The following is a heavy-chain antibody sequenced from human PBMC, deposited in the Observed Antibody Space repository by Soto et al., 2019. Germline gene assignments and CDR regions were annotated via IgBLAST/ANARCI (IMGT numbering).Heavy chain of an antibody. D-gene: IGHD6-19*01. CDR3: AKDSSGWYSDY. Sequence: LRLSCAASGFTFTSYAMSWVRQAPGKGLEWVSAISTSGGSTYYADSVKGRFTISRDNSKNTLYLQMNSLRAEDTAVYYCAKDSSGWYSDYWGQGTLVTVSS. J-gene: IGHJ4*02. V-gene: IGHV3-23*01. CDR2: ISTSGGST. CDR1: GFTFTSYA.